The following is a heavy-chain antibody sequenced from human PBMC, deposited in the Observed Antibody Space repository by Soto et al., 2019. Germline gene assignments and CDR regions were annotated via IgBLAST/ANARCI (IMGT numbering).Heavy chain of an antibody. CDR2: ISSTSTI. CDR1: GFTFSSYS. D-gene: IGHD3-22*01. CDR3: ARDVLYYYDSSGPDPYDAFDI. J-gene: IGHJ3*02. V-gene: IGHV3-48*02. Sequence: PWGSLRLSCAASGFTFSSYSMNWVRQAPGKGLERVSYISSTSTIYYADSVKGRFTISRDNAKNSLYLQMNSLRDEDTAVYYCARDVLYYYDSSGPDPYDAFDIWGQGTMVTVSS.